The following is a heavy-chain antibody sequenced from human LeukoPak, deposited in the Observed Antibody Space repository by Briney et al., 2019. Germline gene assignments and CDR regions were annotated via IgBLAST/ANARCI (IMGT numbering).Heavy chain of an antibody. CDR2: IRYDGSNK. CDR1: GFTFSSYG. J-gene: IGHJ5*02. Sequence: GGSLRLSCAASGFTFSSYGMHWVRQAPGKGLEWVAFIRYDGSNKYYADSVKGRFTISRDNSKNTLYLQMNSLRAEDTAMYYCAKDLHSSGYPNWFDPWGQGTLVTVSS. CDR3: AKDLHSSGYPNWFDP. D-gene: IGHD3-22*01. V-gene: IGHV3-30*02.